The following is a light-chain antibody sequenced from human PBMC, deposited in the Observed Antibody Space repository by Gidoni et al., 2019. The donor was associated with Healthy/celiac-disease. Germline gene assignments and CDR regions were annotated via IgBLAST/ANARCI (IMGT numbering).Light chain of an antibody. J-gene: IGKJ1*01. CDR3: QQYKT. Sequence: DIQMTQSPSTLSASVGDRVTITCRASQSISNWLAWYQQKPGKAPKRLLDKDASLEMGGPSRFSGSGSGTEFTLAISSLQPDDFATYYCQQYKTFGQGTKVEIK. CDR2: KDA. CDR1: QSISNW. V-gene: IGKV1-5*01.